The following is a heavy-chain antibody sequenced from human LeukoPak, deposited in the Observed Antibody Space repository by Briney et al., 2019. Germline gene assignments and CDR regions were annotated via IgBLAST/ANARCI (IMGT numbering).Heavy chain of an antibody. Sequence: SVKVSCKASGGTFSSYTISWVRQAPGQGLEWMGRIIPVLGIANYAQKFQGRVTITADKSTSTAYMELSSLRSEDTAVYYCARAVGATMPHFDYWGQGTLVTVSS. CDR2: IIPVLGIA. CDR3: ARAVGATMPHFDY. CDR1: GGTFSSYT. D-gene: IGHD1-26*01. V-gene: IGHV1-69*02. J-gene: IGHJ4*02.